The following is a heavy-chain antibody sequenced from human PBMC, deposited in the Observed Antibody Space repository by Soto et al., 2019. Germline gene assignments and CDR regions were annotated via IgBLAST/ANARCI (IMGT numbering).Heavy chain of an antibody. CDR1: GGSISSYY. Sequence: QAQLQESGPGLVKPSETLSLTCTVSGGSISSYYWSWIRQPPGKGLEWIGYIYYSGSTNYNPSLMSRVTISVDTSKNQFSLKLSSVSAADTAVYYCARFIWYFALWGRGTLVTVSS. CDR3: ARFIWYFAL. J-gene: IGHJ2*01. V-gene: IGHV4-59*08. CDR2: IYYSGST.